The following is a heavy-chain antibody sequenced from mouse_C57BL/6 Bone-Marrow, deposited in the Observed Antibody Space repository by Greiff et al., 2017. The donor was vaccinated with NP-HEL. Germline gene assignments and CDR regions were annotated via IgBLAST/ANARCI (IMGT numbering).Heavy chain of an antibody. D-gene: IGHD2-4*01. CDR3: ARDRGYDYDGGYAMDY. V-gene: IGHV5-4*01. CDR1: GFTFSSYA. J-gene: IGHJ4*01. CDR2: ISDGGSYT. Sequence: EVKLVESGGGLVKPGGSLKLSCAASGFTFSSYAMSWVRQTPEKRLEWFATISDGGSYTYYPDNVKGRFTISSDNAKNNLYLQMSHLKSEDPAMYYCARDRGYDYDGGYAMDYWGQGTSVTVSS.